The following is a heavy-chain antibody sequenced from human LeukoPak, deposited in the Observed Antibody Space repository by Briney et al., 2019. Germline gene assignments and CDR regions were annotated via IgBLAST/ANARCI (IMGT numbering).Heavy chain of an antibody. CDR2: INPSGGST. D-gene: IGHD1-26*01. V-gene: IGHV1-46*02. CDR1: GFTFNTYS. Sequence: ASVTVSCKASGFTFNTYSAVQWVRQARGQRLEWMGIINPSGGSTSYAQKFQGRVTMTRDTSTSTVYMELSSLRSEDTAVYYCARDEDIVGATLDYWGQGTLVTVSS. J-gene: IGHJ4*02. CDR3: ARDEDIVGATLDY.